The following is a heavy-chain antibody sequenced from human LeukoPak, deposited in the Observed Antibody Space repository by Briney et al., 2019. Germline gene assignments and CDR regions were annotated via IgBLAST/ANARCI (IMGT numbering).Heavy chain of an antibody. CDR1: GFTVDSNY. J-gene: IGHJ6*02. V-gene: IGHV3-53*01. Sequence: GGSLRLSCAASGFTVDSNYLSWVRQAPGKGLEWVSTIYTGGNTYYAASVKGRFTISRDNSKNTLYLQMNSLRAEDTAVYYCARDDDHYYYGMDVWGQGTTVTVSS. CDR3: ARDDDHYYYGMDV. CDR2: IYTGGNT.